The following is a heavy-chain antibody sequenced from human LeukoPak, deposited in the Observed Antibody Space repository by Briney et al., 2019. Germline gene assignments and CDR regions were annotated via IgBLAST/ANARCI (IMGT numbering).Heavy chain of an antibody. Sequence: GGSLRLSCAASGVTFSSYAMSWVRQAPGKGLEWVSAISGSGGSTYYADSVKGRFTISRDNSKNALHLQMNSLRAEDTAVYYCAKEGFYYYGSGSYYKGFDYWGQGTLVTVSS. J-gene: IGHJ4*02. CDR2: ISGSGGST. CDR3: AKEGFYYYGSGSYYKGFDY. V-gene: IGHV3-23*01. D-gene: IGHD3-10*01. CDR1: GVTFSSYA.